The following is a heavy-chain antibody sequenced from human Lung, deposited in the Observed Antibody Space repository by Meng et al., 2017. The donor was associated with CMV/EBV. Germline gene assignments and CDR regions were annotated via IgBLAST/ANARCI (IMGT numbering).Heavy chain of an antibody. Sequence: SVXVSXXASEYTFIDYHMHWVRQAPGQGLEWMGWINPYSGDTKYAQKFQGRVTLSRDTSISTAYMDISRLRSDDTAVYYCARGTIMIREDHHHGVDVWGQGXPVTVSS. CDR3: ARGTIMIREDHHHGVDV. J-gene: IGHJ6*02. CDR2: INPYSGDT. D-gene: IGHD3-16*01. CDR1: EYTFIDYH. V-gene: IGHV1-2*02.